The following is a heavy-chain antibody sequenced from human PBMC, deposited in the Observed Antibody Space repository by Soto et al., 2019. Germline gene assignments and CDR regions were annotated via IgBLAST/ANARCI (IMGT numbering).Heavy chain of an antibody. CDR3: ARDLGSYGYYYYYGMDV. CDR1: GYTFTSYA. D-gene: IGHD1-26*01. CDR2: INAGNGNT. J-gene: IGHJ6*02. Sequence: ASVKVSCKASGYTFTSYAMHWVRQAPGQRLEWMGWINAGNGNTKYSQKFQGRVTITRDTSASTAYMELSSLRSEDTAVYYCARDLGSYGYYYYYGMDVWGQGSTVTVSS. V-gene: IGHV1-3*01.